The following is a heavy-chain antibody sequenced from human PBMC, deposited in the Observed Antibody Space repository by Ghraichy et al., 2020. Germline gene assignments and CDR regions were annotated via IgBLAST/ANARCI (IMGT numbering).Heavy chain of an antibody. V-gene: IGHV3-23*01. J-gene: IGHJ4*02. CDR2: ISGSGVST. CDR3: AKNVGYSSAHFDS. Sequence: GGSLRLSCAASGFTFSNSAMTWVRQAPGKGLEWVSAISGSGVSTYYADSVKGRFTISRDNSKNTLFLHMNSLRAEDTALYYCAKNVGYSSAHFDSWGQGTLVTVSS. D-gene: IGHD6-19*01. CDR1: GFTFSNSA.